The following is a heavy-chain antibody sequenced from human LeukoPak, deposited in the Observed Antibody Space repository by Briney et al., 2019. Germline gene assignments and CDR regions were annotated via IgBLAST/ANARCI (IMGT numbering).Heavy chain of an antibody. CDR2: IYHSGST. D-gene: IGHD2-2*01. V-gene: IGHV4-38-2*02. Sequence: SETLSLTCTVSGYSISSNYYWGWIRQPPGKGLEWIGSIYHSGSTYYNPSLKSRVTISVDTSKNQFSLKLSSVTAADTAVYYCARGIESSTSWIDPWGQGTLVTVSS. J-gene: IGHJ5*02. CDR3: ARGIESSTSWIDP. CDR1: GYSISSNYY.